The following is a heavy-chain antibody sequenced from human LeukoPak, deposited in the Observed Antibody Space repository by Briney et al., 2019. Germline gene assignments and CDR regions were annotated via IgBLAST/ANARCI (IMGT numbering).Heavy chain of an antibody. CDR2: IYHSGST. CDR3: ARETPAVMTPKAVAFDI. D-gene: IGHD4-23*01. CDR1: GGSISSSNW. V-gene: IGHV4-4*02. J-gene: IGHJ3*02. Sequence: SGTLSLTCAVSGGSISSSNWWSWVRQPPGKGLEWIGEIYHSGSTNYNPSLKSRVTISVDKSKNHFSLKLSSVTAADTAVYYCARETPAVMTPKAVAFDIWGPGTMVTVSS.